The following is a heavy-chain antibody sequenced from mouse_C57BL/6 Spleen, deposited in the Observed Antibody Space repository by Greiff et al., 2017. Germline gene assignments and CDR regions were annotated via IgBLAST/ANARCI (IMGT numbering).Heavy chain of an antibody. CDR2: IHPNSGST. Sequence: VQLQQPGAELVKPGASVKLSCKASGYTFTSYWMPWVKQRPGQGLEWIGMIHPNSGSTNYNEKFKSKATLTVDKSSSTAYMQLSSLTSEDSAVYCCARSNYYYGSLDYWGQGTTLTVSS. V-gene: IGHV1-64*01. D-gene: IGHD1-1*01. CDR3: ARSNYYYGSLDY. J-gene: IGHJ2*01. CDR1: GYTFTSYW.